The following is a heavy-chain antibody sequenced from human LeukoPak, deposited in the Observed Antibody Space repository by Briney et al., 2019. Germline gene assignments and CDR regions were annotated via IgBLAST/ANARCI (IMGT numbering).Heavy chain of an antibody. CDR1: GYTFTSYG. Sequence: GASVKVSCKASGYTFTSYGISWVRQAPGQGLEWMGWINPNSGGTNYAQKFQGRVTMTRDTSISTAYMELSRLRSDDTAVYYCAREGSSGYYDGARYGMDVWGQGTTVTVSS. J-gene: IGHJ6*02. V-gene: IGHV1-2*02. CDR2: INPNSGGT. D-gene: IGHD3-22*01. CDR3: AREGSSGYYDGARYGMDV.